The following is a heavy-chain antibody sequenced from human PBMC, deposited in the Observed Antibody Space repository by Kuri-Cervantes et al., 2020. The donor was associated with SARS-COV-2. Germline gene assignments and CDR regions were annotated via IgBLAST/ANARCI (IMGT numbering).Heavy chain of an antibody. CDR2: ISSSGSTI. CDR3: ARGDFWSGYYYDY. Sequence: GESLKISCAASGFTFSDYYMSWIRQAPGKGLEWVSYISSSGSTIYYADSVKGRFTISRDNAKNSLYLQMNSLRAEDTAVYYCARGDFWSGYYYDYWGQGTLVTVSS. J-gene: IGHJ4*02. CDR1: GFTFSDYY. V-gene: IGHV3-11*04. D-gene: IGHD3-3*01.